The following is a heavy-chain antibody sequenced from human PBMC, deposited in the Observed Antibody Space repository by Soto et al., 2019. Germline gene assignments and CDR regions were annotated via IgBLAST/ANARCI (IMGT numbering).Heavy chain of an antibody. CDR2: IYYSGST. Sequence: QVQRQESGPGLVKPSQTLSLTCTVSGGSISSGDYYWSWIRQPPGKGLEWIGYIYYSGSTYYNPSLKSRVTISVDTSKNQFSLKLSSVTAADTAVYYCARAVWSGYYTRGGVFDYWGQGTLVTVSS. CDR3: ARAVWSGYYTRGGVFDY. D-gene: IGHD3-3*01. V-gene: IGHV4-30-4*01. J-gene: IGHJ4*02. CDR1: GGSISSGDYY.